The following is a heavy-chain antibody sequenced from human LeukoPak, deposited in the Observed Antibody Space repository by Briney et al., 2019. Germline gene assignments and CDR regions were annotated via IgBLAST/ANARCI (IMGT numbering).Heavy chain of an antibody. CDR1: GFTFSSYA. CDR3: ARDPLDRSGWSSICDY. D-gene: IGHD6-19*01. Sequence: GRSLRLSCAASGFTFSSYAMHWVRQAPCKGLEGVGVISYDGNNKYYADSVKGRFTISRDNSKNTLDLQMNSLRAEDTAVYYCARDPLDRSGWSSICDYWGQGTLVTVSS. CDR2: ISYDGNNK. V-gene: IGHV3-30-3*01. J-gene: IGHJ4*02.